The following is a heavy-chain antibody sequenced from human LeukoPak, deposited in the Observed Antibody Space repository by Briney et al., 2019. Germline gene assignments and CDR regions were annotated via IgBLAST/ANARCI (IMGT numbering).Heavy chain of an antibody. CDR3: ARVGSSSWYFREARDWYFDL. CDR1: GGSISSYY. CDR2: IYYSGST. D-gene: IGHD6-13*01. J-gene: IGHJ2*01. Sequence: SETLSLTCTVSGGSISSYYWSWIRQPPGKGLEWIGYIYYSGSTNYNPSLKSRVTISVDTSKNQFSLKLSSVTAADTAVYYCARVGSSSWYFREARDWYFDLWGRGTLVTVSS. V-gene: IGHV4-59*12.